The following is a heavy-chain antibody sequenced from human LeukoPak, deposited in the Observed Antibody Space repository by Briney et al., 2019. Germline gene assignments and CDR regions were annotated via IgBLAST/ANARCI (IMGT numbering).Heavy chain of an antibody. Sequence: PGGSLRLSCAASVFTFSRYEMNWVRQAPGKGLEWVSYISSSASTIYYADSVKGRFTISRDSAKNSLYLQMNSLRAEDTAVYYCASYNCSGGSCDFQHWGQGTLVTVSS. J-gene: IGHJ1*01. V-gene: IGHV3-48*03. CDR1: VFTFSRYE. CDR3: ASYNCSGGSCDFQH. CDR2: ISSSASTI. D-gene: IGHD2-15*01.